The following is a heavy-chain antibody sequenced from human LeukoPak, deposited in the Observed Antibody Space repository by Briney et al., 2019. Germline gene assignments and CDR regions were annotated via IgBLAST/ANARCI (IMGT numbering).Heavy chain of an antibody. Sequence: PGGSLRLSCAASGFTFSDYYMSWIRQAPGRGLEWISYISSSSGGTIYYTDSVKGRFTISRDNSKNTLYLQMNSLETEDTAVYYCTTDVPLIDSSGYYEVDSWGPGTLVTVSS. V-gene: IGHV3-11*01. J-gene: IGHJ4*02. D-gene: IGHD3-22*01. CDR2: ISSSSGGTI. CDR1: GFTFSDYY. CDR3: TTDVPLIDSSGYYEVDS.